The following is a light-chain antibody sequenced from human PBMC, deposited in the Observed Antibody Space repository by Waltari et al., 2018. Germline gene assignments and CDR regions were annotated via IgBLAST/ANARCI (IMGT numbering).Light chain of an antibody. CDR3: QQYYSRRT. CDR2: WAS. J-gene: IGKJ1*01. CDR1: QSVLYHANDKNY. V-gene: IGKV4-1*01. Sequence: DIVMTQSPEFLAVSLGERATINCKSSQSVLYHANDKNYLAWYQQKPGQPPKLLIYWASTRQSGVPDRFSGSGSGTDFTLTINSLQAEDVAVYYCQQYYSRRTFGRGTRVEIK.